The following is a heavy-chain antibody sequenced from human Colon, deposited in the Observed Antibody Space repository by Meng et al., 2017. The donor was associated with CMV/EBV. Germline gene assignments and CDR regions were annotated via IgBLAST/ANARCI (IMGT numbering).Heavy chain of an antibody. CDR3: ARGYLTGYALYYYGMDV. Sequence: GGSLRLSCAVSGFLFRGYGMHWVRQAPGKGLEWVAVISYDGSNKYYADSVKGRFTISRDNSKNTLYLQMNSLRAEDTAVYYCARGYLTGYALYYYGMDVWGQGTTVTVSS. CDR1: GFLFRGYG. D-gene: IGHD3-9*01. J-gene: IGHJ6*02. V-gene: IGHV3-30*19. CDR2: ISYDGSNK.